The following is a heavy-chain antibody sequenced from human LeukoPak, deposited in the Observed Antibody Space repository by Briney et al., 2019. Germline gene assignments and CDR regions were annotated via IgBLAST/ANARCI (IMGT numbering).Heavy chain of an antibody. V-gene: IGHV1-8*01. CDR2: MNPNSGNT. CDR3: AREGSGSLTGAFDI. J-gene: IGHJ3*02. D-gene: IGHD1-26*01. Sequence: ASVKVSCKASGYTFTSYDINWVRQATGQGLEWMGWMNPNSGNTGYAQKFQGRVTMTRDMSTSTVYMELSSLRSEDTAVYYCAREGSGSLTGAFDIWGQGTMVTVSS. CDR1: GYTFTSYD.